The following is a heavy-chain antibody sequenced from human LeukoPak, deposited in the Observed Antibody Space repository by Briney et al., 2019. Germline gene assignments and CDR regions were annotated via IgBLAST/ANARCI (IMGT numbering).Heavy chain of an antibody. D-gene: IGHD5-18*01. Sequence: SVKVSCKASGGTFSSYAISWVRQAPGQGLEWMGGIIPIFGTANYAQKFQGRVTITTDESTSTAYMELSSLRSEDTAVYYSARASGYPPIRQHWGQGTLVTVSS. J-gene: IGHJ1*01. CDR2: IIPIFGTA. V-gene: IGHV1-69*05. CDR1: GGTFSSYA. CDR3: ARASGYPPIRQH.